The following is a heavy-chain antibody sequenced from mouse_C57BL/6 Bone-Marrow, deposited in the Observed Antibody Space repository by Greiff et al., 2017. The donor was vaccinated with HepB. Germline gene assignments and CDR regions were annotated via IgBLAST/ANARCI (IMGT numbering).Heavy chain of an antibody. D-gene: IGHD1-1*01. Sequence: VQLQQSGPVLVKPGASVKMSCKASGYTFTDYYMNWVKQSHGKSLEWIGVINPYNGGTSYNQKFKGKATLTVDKSSSTAYMELNSLTSEDSAVYYCAREGYYGSSPDYWGQGTTLTVSS. J-gene: IGHJ2*01. V-gene: IGHV1-19*01. CDR1: GYTFTDYY. CDR2: INPYNGGT. CDR3: AREGYYGSSPDY.